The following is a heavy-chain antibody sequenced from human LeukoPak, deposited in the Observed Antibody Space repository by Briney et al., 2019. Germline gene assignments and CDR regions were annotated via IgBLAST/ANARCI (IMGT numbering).Heavy chain of an antibody. D-gene: IGHD6-6*01. J-gene: IGHJ6*03. CDR2: INPNGGGT. CDR3: ARHVPYYYYMDV. CDR1: GYTFTDYY. Sequence: ASVKVSCKASGYTFTDYYMHWVRQAPGQGLEWRGWINPNGGGTNYAQEFQGRVTLTRDTSISTAYMELSRLRSDDTAVYYCARHVPYYYYMDVWGKGTTVTVSS. V-gene: IGHV1-2*02.